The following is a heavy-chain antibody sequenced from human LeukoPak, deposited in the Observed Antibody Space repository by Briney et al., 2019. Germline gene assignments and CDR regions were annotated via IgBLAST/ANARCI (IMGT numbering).Heavy chain of an antibody. CDR1: GGSFSGYY. J-gene: IGHJ3*02. Sequence: PSETLSLTCAVYGGSFSGYYWSWIRQPPGKGLEWIGEINHSGSTNYNPSLKSRVTISVDTSKNQFSLKLSSVTAADTAVYYCAREPFLLATTRAHDAFDIWGQGTMVTVSS. CDR3: AREPFLLATTRAHDAFDI. CDR2: INHSGST. V-gene: IGHV4-34*01. D-gene: IGHD5-12*01.